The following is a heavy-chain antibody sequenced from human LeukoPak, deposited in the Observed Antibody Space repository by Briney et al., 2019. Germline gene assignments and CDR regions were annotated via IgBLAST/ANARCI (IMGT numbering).Heavy chain of an antibody. CDR3: AKATLWFGELRS. J-gene: IGHJ5*02. Sequence: GGSLRLSCAASGFTFSNFGMHWVRQAPGKGLEWVAFIRYDGSNKYYADSVKGRFTISRDNSKNTLYLQMNSLRAEDTAVYYCAKATLWFGELRSWGQGTLVTVSS. CDR2: IRYDGSNK. V-gene: IGHV3-30*02. D-gene: IGHD3-10*01. CDR1: GFTFSNFG.